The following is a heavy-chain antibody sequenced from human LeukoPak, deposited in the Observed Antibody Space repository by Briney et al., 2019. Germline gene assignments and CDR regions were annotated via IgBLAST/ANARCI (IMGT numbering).Heavy chain of an antibody. CDR2: INPNSGGT. CDR3: ARGWDSGYDVNWFDP. V-gene: IGHV1-2*02. D-gene: IGHD5-12*01. Sequence: GASVKVSCTASGYTFTGYYMHWVRQAPGQGFEWMGWINPNSGGTNYAQKFQGRVTMTRDMSISTAYMELSRLTSDDTAVYFCARGWDSGYDVNWFDPWGQGTLVTVSS. CDR1: GYTFTGYY. J-gene: IGHJ5*02.